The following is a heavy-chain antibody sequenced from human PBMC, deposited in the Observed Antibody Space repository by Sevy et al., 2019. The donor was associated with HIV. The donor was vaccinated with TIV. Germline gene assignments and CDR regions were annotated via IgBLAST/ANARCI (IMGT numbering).Heavy chain of an antibody. CDR2: IYYSGST. V-gene: IGHV4-31*03. J-gene: IGHJ4*02. CDR3: ARGESGGLLFYYYDSSGYFDY. CDR1: GGSISSGGYY. D-gene: IGHD3-22*01. Sequence: SETLSLTCTVSGGSISSGGYYWSWIRQHPGKGLEWIGYIYYSGSTYYNPSLKSRVTISVDTSKNQFSLKLSSVTVADTAVYYCARGESGGLLFYYYDSSGYFDYWGQGTLVTVSS.